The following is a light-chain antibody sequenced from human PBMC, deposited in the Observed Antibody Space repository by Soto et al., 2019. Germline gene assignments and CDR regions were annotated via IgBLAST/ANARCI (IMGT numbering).Light chain of an antibody. Sequence: DIQMTQSPSTLSASVGDRVTITCGASQSISVWLAWYQQKAGKAPNLLIYKASRLESGVPSRFSGTGSETEFTLPIRGLQPGDSATYYCKPSNSYSPTFGQGTKV. CDR2: KAS. J-gene: IGKJ1*01. CDR1: QSISVW. CDR3: KPSNSYSPT. V-gene: IGKV1-5*03.